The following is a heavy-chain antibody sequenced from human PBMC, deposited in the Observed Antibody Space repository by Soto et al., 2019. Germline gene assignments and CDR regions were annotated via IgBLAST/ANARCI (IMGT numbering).Heavy chain of an antibody. CDR3: AKDRVCSGGSCYSNYYYMDV. D-gene: IGHD2-15*01. CDR2: ISGSGGST. V-gene: IGHV3-23*01. Sequence: HPGGSLRLSCAASGFTFSRYAMSWVRQAPGKGLEWVSAISGSGGSTYYADSVKGRFTISRDNSKNTLYLQMNSLRAEDTAVYYCAKDRVCSGGSCYSNYYYMDVWGKGTTVTVSS. CDR1: GFTFSRYA. J-gene: IGHJ6*03.